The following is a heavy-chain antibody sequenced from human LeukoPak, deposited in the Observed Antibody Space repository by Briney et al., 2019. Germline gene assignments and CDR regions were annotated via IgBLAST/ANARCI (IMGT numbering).Heavy chain of an antibody. CDR2: IYYSGST. Sequence: KPSETLSLTCTVSGGSISSSSYYWGWIRQPPGKGLEWIGSIYYSGSTYYNPSLKSRVTISVDTSKNQFSLKLSSVTAADTAVYYCARHSLYSSGWLEPFDYWGQGTLVTVSS. CDR3: ARHSLYSSGWLEPFDY. J-gene: IGHJ4*02. D-gene: IGHD6-19*01. V-gene: IGHV4-39*07. CDR1: GGSISSSSYY.